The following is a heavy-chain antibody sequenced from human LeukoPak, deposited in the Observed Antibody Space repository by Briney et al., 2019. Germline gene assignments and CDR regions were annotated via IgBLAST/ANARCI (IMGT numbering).Heavy chain of an antibody. V-gene: IGHV3-23*01. CDR3: AKETIFGVVIPSNWFDP. J-gene: IGHJ5*02. CDR2: VSGSGGST. D-gene: IGHD3-3*01. Sequence: GGSLRLSCAASGFTFSSYAMSWVRQAPGKGLEWVSAVSGSGGSTYYADSAKGRFTISRDNSKNTLYLQMNSLRAEDTAVHYCAKETIFGVVIPSNWFDPWGQGTLVTVSS. CDR1: GFTFSSYA.